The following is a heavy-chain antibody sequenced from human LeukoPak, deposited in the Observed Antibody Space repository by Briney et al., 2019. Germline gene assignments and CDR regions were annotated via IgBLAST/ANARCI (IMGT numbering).Heavy chain of an antibody. CDR3: TVITDYYFVY. Sequence: GGSLRLSCAASGFTFSRYWMHWVRQAPGEGLIWVSRISNDGSDTSYADSVKGRFTISRDNAKNTLYLQMNGLRAEDTAVYYCTVITDYYFVYWGQGNLVTVSS. D-gene: IGHD4-17*01. J-gene: IGHJ4*02. CDR1: GFTFSRYW. V-gene: IGHV3-74*01. CDR2: ISNDGSDT.